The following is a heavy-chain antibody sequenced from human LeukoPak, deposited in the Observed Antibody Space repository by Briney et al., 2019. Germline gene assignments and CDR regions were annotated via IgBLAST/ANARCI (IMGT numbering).Heavy chain of an antibody. D-gene: IGHD6-19*01. CDR3: ARNFSSGWFDY. V-gene: IGHV4-39*07. CDR2: IYYSGST. CDR1: GGSISSSNYY. J-gene: IGHJ4*02. Sequence: SETLSLTCTVSGGSISSSNYYWGWIRQPPGKGLEWIGSIYYSGSTSYNPSFKSRVTISVDTSKNQFSLKLSSVTAADTAVYYCARNFSSGWFDYWGQGTLVTVSS.